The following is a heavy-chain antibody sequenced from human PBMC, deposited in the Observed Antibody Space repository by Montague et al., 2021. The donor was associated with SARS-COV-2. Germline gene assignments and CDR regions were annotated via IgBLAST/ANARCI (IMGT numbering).Heavy chain of an antibody. D-gene: IGHD1-1*01. CDR1: GGSISSGDYY. J-gene: IGHJ4*02. CDR3: ATDAWATGTGFFDN. Sequence: TLSLTCTVSGGSISSGDYYWSWIWQPTGRALEWIVRIYTTASTSYTPSLKSRVTISVDTSKNQFSLKLSSVTAADTAVYSCATDAWATGTGFFDNWGPGTLVTVSS. V-gene: IGHV4-61*02. CDR2: IYTTAST.